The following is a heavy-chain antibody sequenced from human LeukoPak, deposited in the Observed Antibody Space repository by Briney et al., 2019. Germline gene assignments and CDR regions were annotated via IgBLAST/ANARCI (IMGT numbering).Heavy chain of an antibody. V-gene: IGHV1-3*01. D-gene: IGHD5-12*01. CDR2: INAAGDIT. J-gene: IGHJ6*03. CDR3: ARGGGDISGYYYMDV. Sequence: ASVKVSCKASGYTFSDYAIHWVRQAPGQRLEWMGWINAAGDITYYSQEFQGRATITRDTFASTAYMEVTSLKSDDTAVYYCARGGGDISGYYYMDVWGKGTTVTVSS. CDR1: GYTFSDYA.